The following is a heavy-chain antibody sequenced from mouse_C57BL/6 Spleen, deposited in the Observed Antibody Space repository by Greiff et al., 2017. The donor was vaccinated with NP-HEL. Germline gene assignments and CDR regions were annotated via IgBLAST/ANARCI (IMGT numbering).Heavy chain of an antibody. J-gene: IGHJ2*01. Sequence: EVKVVESGGGLVQPGGSLSLSCAASGFTFTDYYMSWVRQPPGKALEWLGFIRNKANGYTTEYSASVKGRFTISRDNSQSILYLQMNALRAEDSATYYCARSLWGGFDYWGQGTTLTVSS. CDR1: GFTFTDYY. CDR2: IRNKANGYTT. D-gene: IGHD1-1*02. V-gene: IGHV7-3*01. CDR3: ARSLWGGFDY.